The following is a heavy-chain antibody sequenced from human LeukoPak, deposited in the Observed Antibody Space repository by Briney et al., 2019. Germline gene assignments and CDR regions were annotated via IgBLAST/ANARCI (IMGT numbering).Heavy chain of an antibody. Sequence: SETLSLTCTVSGGSISSYSWSWIRQPPAKGLEWIGYMSYSGSTTYNPSLKSRVTTSVDTSKNQISLKLTSVTAADTAVYYCARHGGETIVAMILHAFDIWGQGTVVTVSS. D-gene: IGHD5-12*01. CDR3: ARHGGETIVAMILHAFDI. J-gene: IGHJ3*02. CDR2: MSYSGST. CDR1: GGSISSYS. V-gene: IGHV4-59*08.